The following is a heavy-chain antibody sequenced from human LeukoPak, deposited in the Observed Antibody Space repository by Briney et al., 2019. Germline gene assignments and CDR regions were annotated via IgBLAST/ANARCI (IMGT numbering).Heavy chain of an antibody. J-gene: IGHJ5*02. CDR2: IYYSGST. CDR3: ARPYSSGWYGRFDP. Sequence: PSETLSLTCTVSGGSISSYYWGWIRQPPGKGLEWIGSIYYSGSTYYNPSLKSRVTISVDTSKNQFSLKLSSVTAADTAVYYCARPYSSGWYGRFDPWGQGTLVTVSS. D-gene: IGHD6-19*01. CDR1: GGSISSYY. V-gene: IGHV4-39*01.